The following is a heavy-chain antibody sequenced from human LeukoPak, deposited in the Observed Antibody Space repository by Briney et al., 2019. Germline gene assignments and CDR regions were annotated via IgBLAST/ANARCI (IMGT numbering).Heavy chain of an antibody. CDR3: AKGTYVWGSYWTGHMDV. D-gene: IGHD3-16*01. CDR1: GYTFTVYY. Sequence: GASVTVSCKASGYTFTVYYMHWVRQAPGQGLEWMGWINPNSGGADYAQRFQGRVNMTRDTSISTAYMELSRLRSDDTAVYYCAKGTYVWGSYWTGHMDVWGKGTTVTVSS. CDR2: INPNSGGA. J-gene: IGHJ6*03. V-gene: IGHV1-2*02.